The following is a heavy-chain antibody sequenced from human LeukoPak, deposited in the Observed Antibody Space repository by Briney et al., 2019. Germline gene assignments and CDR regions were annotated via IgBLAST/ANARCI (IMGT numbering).Heavy chain of an antibody. J-gene: IGHJ6*03. Sequence: PSETLSLTCTVSGGSISSYYWSWIRQPPGKGLEWIGYIYYSGSTNYNPSLKSRVTISVDTSKNQFSLKLSSVTAADTAVYYCARHRPPDYYYYYMAVWGKGTTVTVSS. CDR2: IYYSGST. V-gene: IGHV4-59*08. CDR1: GGSISSYY. CDR3: ARHRPPDYYYYYMAV.